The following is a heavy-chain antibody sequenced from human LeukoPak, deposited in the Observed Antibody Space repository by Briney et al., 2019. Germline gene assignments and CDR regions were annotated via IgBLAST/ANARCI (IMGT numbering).Heavy chain of an antibody. CDR3: ARDAAFSAFNM. Sequence: GGSLRLSCAASGFSFSDYYMNWIRQAPGKGLEWVSHISGNRKYVSHADSVKGRSTISRDNAKNSLYLQMNSLRDEDTAVYYCARDAAFSAFNMWGQGTMVTVSS. CDR2: ISGNRKYV. J-gene: IGHJ3*02. V-gene: IGHV3-11*06. CDR1: GFSFSDYY. D-gene: IGHD2-15*01.